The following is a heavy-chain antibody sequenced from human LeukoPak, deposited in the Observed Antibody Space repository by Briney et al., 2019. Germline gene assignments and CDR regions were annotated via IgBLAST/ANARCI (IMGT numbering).Heavy chain of an antibody. CDR2: INHSGTT. J-gene: IGHJ2*01. CDR3: ARGFYSSNWYFDL. D-gene: IGHD4-11*01. Sequence: SETLSLTCTVYGGSFSDHYWNWIRQPPGKGLEWIGGINHSGTTNYNPSLKSRVTISVDTSKNQFSLKLSSVTAADTAMYYCARGFYSSNWYFDLWGRGTLVTVSS. V-gene: IGHV4-34*01. CDR1: GGSFSDHY.